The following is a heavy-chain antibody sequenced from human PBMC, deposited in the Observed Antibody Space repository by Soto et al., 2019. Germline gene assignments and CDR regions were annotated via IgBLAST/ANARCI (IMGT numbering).Heavy chain of an antibody. V-gene: IGHV1-46*03. CDR3: ARVASPAADGTLSWLDP. CDR1: GYTFTSYA. Sequence: ASVKVSCKASGYTFTSYAMHLVRQAPGQGLEWMGIINPSGGTTSYAQKFQGRVTMTRDTSTSTVYMELSSLRCEDTAVYYCARVASPAADGTLSWLDPWGQGTQVTVSS. CDR2: INPSGGTT. D-gene: IGHD6-13*01. J-gene: IGHJ5*02.